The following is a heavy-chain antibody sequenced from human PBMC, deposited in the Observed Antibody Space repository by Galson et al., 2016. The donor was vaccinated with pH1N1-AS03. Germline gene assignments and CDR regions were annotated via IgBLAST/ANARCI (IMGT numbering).Heavy chain of an antibody. CDR3: ARGPRLGHDAFDI. CDR1: GYTFTSCD. J-gene: IGHJ3*02. Sequence: SVKVSCKASGYTFTSCDINWVRQATGQGLEGMGWMNPNSDNTGYAQKFQGRVTMTRNTSITTAYMELSSLKSEDTAVYYCARGPRLGHDAFDIWGHGTMVTVS. V-gene: IGHV1-8*01. D-gene: IGHD3-16*01. CDR2: MNPNSDNT.